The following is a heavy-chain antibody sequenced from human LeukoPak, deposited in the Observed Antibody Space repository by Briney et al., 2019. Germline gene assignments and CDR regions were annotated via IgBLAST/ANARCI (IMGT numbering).Heavy chain of an antibody. D-gene: IGHD3-10*01. CDR2: INYNGGT. V-gene: IGHV4-59*01. J-gene: IGHJ5*02. CDR1: GGSISDYY. Sequence: SETLSLTCTVSGGSISDYYWSWIRQPPGKGVEWIGYINYNGGTKYNASLKSRVIISLDTSKNQVSLKMTSVTAADTAVYYCARDRGGPGRFDPWGQGTLVTVSS. CDR3: ARDRGGPGRFDP.